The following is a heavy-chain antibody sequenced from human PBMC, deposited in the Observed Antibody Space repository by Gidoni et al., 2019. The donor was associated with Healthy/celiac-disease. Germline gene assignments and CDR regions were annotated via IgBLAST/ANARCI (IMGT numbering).Heavy chain of an antibody. V-gene: IGHV3-21*01. Sequence: EVQLVESGGGLVKPGGSLRLSCAASGFTFSSYSLNWVRQAPGKGLEWVSSISSSSSYIYYADSVKGRFTISRDNAKNSLYLQMNSLRAEDTAVYYCARDLLLFDFWSGYSDLYYYYYGMDVWGQGTTVTVSS. CDR1: GFTFSSYS. D-gene: IGHD3-3*01. J-gene: IGHJ6*02. CDR2: ISSSSSYI. CDR3: ARDLLLFDFWSGYSDLYYYYYGMDV.